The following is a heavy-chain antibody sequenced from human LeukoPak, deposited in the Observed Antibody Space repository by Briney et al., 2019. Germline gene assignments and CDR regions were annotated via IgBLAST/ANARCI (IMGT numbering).Heavy chain of an antibody. J-gene: IGHJ4*02. CDR1: GYTFTSYA. Sequence: ASVNVSCKASGYTFTSYAMHWVRQPPGQRLEWMGWINAGNGNTKYSKTFHTSVTITTDTSATTAYMEPSSLSSADTAVYYCARTTVVKMGDYWGQGTPVTVSS. V-gene: IGHV1-3*01. D-gene: IGHD4-23*01. CDR3: ARTTVVKMGDY. CDR2: INAGNGNT.